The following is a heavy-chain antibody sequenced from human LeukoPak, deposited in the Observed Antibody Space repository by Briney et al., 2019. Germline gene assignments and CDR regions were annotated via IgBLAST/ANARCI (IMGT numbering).Heavy chain of an antibody. CDR1: GFTFSSYG. V-gene: IGHV3-30*18. CDR2: ISYDGSNK. J-gene: IGHJ4*02. D-gene: IGHD6-13*01. Sequence: PGGSLRLSCAASGFTFSSYGIHWVRQAPGKGLEWVAVISYDGSNKYYADSVKGRFTISRDNSKNTLYLQMNSLRAEDTAVYYCAKDPRRYSRTGGYFDYWGQGTLVTVSS. CDR3: AKDPRRYSRTGGYFDY.